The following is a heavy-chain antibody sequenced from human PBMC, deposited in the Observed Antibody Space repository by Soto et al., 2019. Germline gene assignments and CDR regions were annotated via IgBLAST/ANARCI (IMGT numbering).Heavy chain of an antibody. CDR2: IYYSGST. V-gene: IGHV4-30-4*01. CDR1: GGSISSGDYY. Sequence: QVQLQESGPGLVKPSQTLSLTCTVSGGSISSGDYYWSWIRQPPGKGLEWIGYIYYSGSTYYNPSLKSRVTISVDTSKNQFSLKLSSVTAADTAVYYCARASKKGELPKRYFDYWGQGTLVTVSS. D-gene: IGHD1-26*01. CDR3: ARASKKGELPKRYFDY. J-gene: IGHJ4*02.